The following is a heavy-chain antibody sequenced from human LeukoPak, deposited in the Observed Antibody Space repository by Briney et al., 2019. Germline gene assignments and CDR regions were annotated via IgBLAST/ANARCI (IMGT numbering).Heavy chain of an antibody. J-gene: IGHJ4*02. CDR3: ARDYVRFCSSTSCPPEY. CDR2: IWYEGSKK. Sequence: GGSLRLSCATSGFTFSTYGMPWVRQAPGKGLEWVAIIWYEGSKKYYADSVKGRFTISRDNSNNTLYLQMNSLRAEDTAMYYCARDYVRFCSSTSCPPEYWGQGILVTVSS. V-gene: IGHV3-33*01. D-gene: IGHD2-2*01. CDR1: GFTFSTYG.